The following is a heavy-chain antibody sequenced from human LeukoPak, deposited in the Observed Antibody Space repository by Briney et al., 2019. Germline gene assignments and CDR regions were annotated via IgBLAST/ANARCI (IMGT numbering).Heavy chain of an antibody. D-gene: IGHD5-18*01. J-gene: IGHJ4*02. CDR3: ARDLRRGYSYGEIDY. CDR2: FNPNSGGA. Sequence: GASVKVSCKASGYTFTGYYMHWVRQAPGQGLEWMGWFNPNSGGANYAQKFQGRVTMTRDTSIGTAYMELSRLKSDDTAMYYCARDLRRGYSYGEIDYWGQGTLVTVSS. CDR1: GYTFTGYY. V-gene: IGHV1-2*02.